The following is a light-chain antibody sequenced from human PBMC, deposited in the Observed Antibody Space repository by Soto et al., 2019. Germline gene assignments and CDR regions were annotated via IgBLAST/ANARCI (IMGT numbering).Light chain of an antibody. CDR3: QQRSNWPQT. V-gene: IGKV3-11*01. CDR2: DAS. CDR1: QSVSSY. J-gene: IGKJ1*01. Sequence: EIVLTQSPATLSLSPGERATLSCRASQSVSSYLAWYQQKPGQAPRLLIYDASNRATGIPARFSGSGSGTDFTLTISSLEPEDFAGYYWQQRSNWPQTFGQGTKVEIK.